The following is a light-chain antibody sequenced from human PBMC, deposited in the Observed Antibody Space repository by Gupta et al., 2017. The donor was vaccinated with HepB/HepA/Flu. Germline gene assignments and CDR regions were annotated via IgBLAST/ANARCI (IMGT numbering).Light chain of an antibody. J-gene: IGKJ3*01. CDR3: QQSESTTFT. CDR2: AAS. Sequence: DIQMTQSPSSLSASVGDRVTITCRASQSISSYLNWYQQKPGKAPKLLIYAASSLQSGVPSRFSGSGSGTDFTLTISSLHPEDFATYYCQQSESTTFTFGHGTRVDIK. V-gene: IGKV1-39*01. CDR1: QSISSY.